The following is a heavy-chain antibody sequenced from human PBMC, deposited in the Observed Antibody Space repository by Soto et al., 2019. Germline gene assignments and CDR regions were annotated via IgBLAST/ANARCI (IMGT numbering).Heavy chain of an antibody. CDR1: GFTFSSYD. CDR2: IGTAGDT. CDR3: ARESAVAGTKAFGI. D-gene: IGHD6-19*01. J-gene: IGHJ3*02. Sequence: EVQLVESGGGLVQPGGSLRLSCAASGFTFSSYDMHWVRQATGKGLEWVSAIGTAGDTYYPGSVKGRFTISRENAKNSLYLQMNSLRAEDTAVYYCARESAVAGTKAFGIWGQGTMVTVSS. V-gene: IGHV3-13*01.